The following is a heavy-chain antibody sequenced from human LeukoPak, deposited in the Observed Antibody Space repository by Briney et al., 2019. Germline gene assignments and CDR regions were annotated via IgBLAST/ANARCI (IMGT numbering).Heavy chain of an antibody. V-gene: IGHV4-39*01. CDR3: ASQYSSGRYRFDY. Sequence: PSETLSLTCTVSGGSISSSSYYWGWIRQPPGKGLEWIGTIYYSGSTYFNPSLKSRVTISVDTSKNQFSLNLSSVTAADTAVYYCASQYSSGRYRFDYWGQGTLVTVSS. D-gene: IGHD6-19*01. CDR2: IYYSGST. J-gene: IGHJ4*02. CDR1: GGSISSSSYY.